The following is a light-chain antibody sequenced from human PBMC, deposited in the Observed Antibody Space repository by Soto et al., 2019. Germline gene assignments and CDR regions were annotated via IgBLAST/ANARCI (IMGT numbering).Light chain of an antibody. V-gene: IGLV2-14*01. CDR1: SSDVGGYNY. J-gene: IGLJ1*01. Sequence: QSALTQPAPVSGSPGQSITISCTRTSSDVGGYNYGSWYQQHPCKAPKLMIFEVSNRPSGISIRFSGSKSGNTASLTLSGLQTEDEADYYCRSYTNNSPYVFGTGSKVT. CDR3: RSYTNNSPYV. CDR2: EVS.